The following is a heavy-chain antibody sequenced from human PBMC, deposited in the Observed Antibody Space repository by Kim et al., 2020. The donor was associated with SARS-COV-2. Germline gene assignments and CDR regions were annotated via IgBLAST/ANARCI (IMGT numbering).Heavy chain of an antibody. Sequence: SETLSLTCAVYGGSFSGYYWSWIRQPPGKGLEWIGEINHSGSTNYNPSLKSRVTISVDTSKNQFSLKLSSVTAADTAVYYCARGPQMATITGVRYNWFDP. CDR1: GGSFSGYY. V-gene: IGHV4-34*01. CDR2: INHSGST. D-gene: IGHD5-12*01. CDR3: ARGPQMATITGVRYNWFDP. J-gene: IGHJ5*02.